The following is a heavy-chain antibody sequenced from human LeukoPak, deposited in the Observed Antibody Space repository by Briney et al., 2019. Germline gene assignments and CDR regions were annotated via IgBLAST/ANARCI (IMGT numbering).Heavy chain of an antibody. CDR1: GFTFDDYA. Sequence: PGGSLRLSCAASGFTFDDYAIHWVRQAPGKGLEWVSGISWNTDSIGYADSVKGRFTISRDNAKNSLYLQMDSLRVEDTAVYYCARDERFMGVVRGVIPDNNDAFDIWGQGTMVTVSS. V-gene: IGHV3-9*01. D-gene: IGHD3-10*01. CDR3: ARDERFMGVVRGVIPDNNDAFDI. J-gene: IGHJ3*02. CDR2: ISWNTDSI.